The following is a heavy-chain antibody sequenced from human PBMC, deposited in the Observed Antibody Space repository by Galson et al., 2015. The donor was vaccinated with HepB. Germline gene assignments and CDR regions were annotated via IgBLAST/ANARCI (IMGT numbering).Heavy chain of an antibody. CDR3: AKKGYYGDYTFDY. D-gene: IGHD4-17*01. CDR1: GFTFSSYA. CDR2: ISGSGGST. J-gene: IGHJ4*02. Sequence: SLRLSCAASGFTFSSYAMSWVRQAPGKGLEWVSAISGSGGSTYYADSVKGRFTISRDNSKNTLYLQMNSLRAEDTAVYYCAKKGYYGDYTFDYWGQGTLVTVSS. V-gene: IGHV3-23*01.